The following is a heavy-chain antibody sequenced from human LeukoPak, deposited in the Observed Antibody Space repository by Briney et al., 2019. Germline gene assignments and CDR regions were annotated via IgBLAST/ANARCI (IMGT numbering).Heavy chain of an antibody. CDR3: ARRLLTGYYEF. CDR1: GDSISSYY. J-gene: IGHJ4*02. CDR2: IYYSGST. Sequence: SETLSLTCTVSGDSISSYYWSWIRQPPGKGLEWIGYIYYSGSTNYNPSLKSRVTISLDTSKNQFSLKLSSVTAADTAVYYCARRLLTGYYEFWGQGTLVTVSS. V-gene: IGHV4-59*08. D-gene: IGHD3-9*01.